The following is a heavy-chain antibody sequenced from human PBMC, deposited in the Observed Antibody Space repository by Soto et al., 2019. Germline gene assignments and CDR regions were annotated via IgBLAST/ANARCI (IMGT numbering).Heavy chain of an antibody. CDR3: ARTPKEQLVRANDY. Sequence: AGGSLRLSCAASGFTVSSNYMSWVRQAPGKGLEWVSVIYSGGSTYYADSVKGRFTISRDNSKNTLYLQMNSLRAEDTAVYYCARTPKEQLVRANDYWGQGTLVTVSS. CDR1: GFTVSSNY. CDR2: IYSGGST. J-gene: IGHJ4*02. D-gene: IGHD6-13*01. V-gene: IGHV3-66*01.